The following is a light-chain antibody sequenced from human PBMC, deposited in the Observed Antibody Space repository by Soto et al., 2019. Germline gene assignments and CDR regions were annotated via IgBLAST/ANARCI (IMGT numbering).Light chain of an antibody. CDR2: GAS. CDR1: QNISAN. J-gene: IGKJ2*01. V-gene: IGKV3-15*01. CDR3: QQYNSWPYT. Sequence: IVMTQSTATLSVSPGERATLSCRASQNISANLAWYQQKPGQAPRFLIFGASTRATGIPPRFRGSGSGTEFTLTISSLQSEDFAVYYCQQYNSWPYTFGQGTKLEIK.